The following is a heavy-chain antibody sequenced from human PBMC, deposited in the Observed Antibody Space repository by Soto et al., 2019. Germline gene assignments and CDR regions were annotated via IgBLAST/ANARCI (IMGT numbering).Heavy chain of an antibody. CDR1: GGAFSSYS. CDR2: VIPIFVTA. V-gene: IGHV1-69*13. Sequence: SVKVAGKASGGAFSSYSRSWVRQAPGQGLEWMGGVIPIFVTANYAHKFQGRGTITADESTRTAYMELRSMRSEDTAVYYCARDPLDYWGQGTLVTVSS. CDR3: ARDPLDY. J-gene: IGHJ4*02.